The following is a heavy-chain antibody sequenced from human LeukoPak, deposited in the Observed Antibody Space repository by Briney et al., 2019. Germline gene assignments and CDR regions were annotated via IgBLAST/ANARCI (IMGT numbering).Heavy chain of an antibody. CDR1: GGSISSGDYY. CDR3: ARELYYYDSSGYYYGAFDI. V-gene: IGHV4-30-4*01. J-gene: IGHJ3*02. D-gene: IGHD3-22*01. CDR2: IYYSGST. Sequence: SETLSLTCTVSGGSISSGDYYWSWIRQPPGKGLEWIGYIYYSGSTYYNPSLKSRVTISVDTSKNQFSLKLSSVTAADTAVYYCARELYYYDSSGYYYGAFDIWGQGTMVTVSS.